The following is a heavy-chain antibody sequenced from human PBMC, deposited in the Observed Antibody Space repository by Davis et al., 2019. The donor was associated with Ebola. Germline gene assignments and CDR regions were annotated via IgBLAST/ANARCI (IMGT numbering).Heavy chain of an antibody. CDR3: ARDVAGRAGY. V-gene: IGHV3-20*04. CDR2: INWDDISV. D-gene: IGHD1-14*01. Sequence: GESLKISCATSGFIFDDYAMNWVRQAPGKGLEWVSGINWDDISVGYVDSVKGRFTISRDNAKKSVYLQMNSLRADDTAVYYCARDVAGRAGYWGQGTLVTVSS. J-gene: IGHJ4*02. CDR1: GFIFDDYA.